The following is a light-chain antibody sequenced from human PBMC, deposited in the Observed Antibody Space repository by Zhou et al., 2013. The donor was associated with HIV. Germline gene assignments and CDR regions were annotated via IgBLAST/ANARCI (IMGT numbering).Light chain of an antibody. V-gene: IGKV3-20*01. CDR3: QQYSNWPPYT. CDR2: GAS. CDR1: QSFSSSY. Sequence: EIVLTQSPGTLSLSPGERATLSCRASQSFSSSYLAWYQQKPGQAPRLLIYGASSRATGIPDRFSGSGSGTEFTLTISSLQSEDFALYSCQQYSNWPPYTFGQGTILEIK. J-gene: IGKJ2*01.